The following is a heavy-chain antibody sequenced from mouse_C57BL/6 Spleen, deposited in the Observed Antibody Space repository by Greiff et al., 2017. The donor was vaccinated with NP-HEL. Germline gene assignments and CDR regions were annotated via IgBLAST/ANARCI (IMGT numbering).Heavy chain of an antibody. CDR2: ISYDGSN. D-gene: IGHD2-3*01. CDR1: GYSITSGYY. CDR3: ARADGYYFEYFDV. J-gene: IGHJ1*03. V-gene: IGHV3-6*01. Sequence: EVKLMESGPGLVKPSQSLSLTCSVTGYSITSGYYWNWIRQFPGNKLEWMGYISYDGSNNYNPSLKNRISITRDTSKNQFFLKLNSVTTEDTATYYCARADGYYFEYFDVWGTGTTVTVSS.